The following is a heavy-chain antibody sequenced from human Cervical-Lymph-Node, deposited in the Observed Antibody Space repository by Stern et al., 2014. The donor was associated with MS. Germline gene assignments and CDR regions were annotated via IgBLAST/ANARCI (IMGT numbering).Heavy chain of an antibody. V-gene: IGHV1-2*06. D-gene: IGHD3-22*01. CDR1: GYTFTAFF. J-gene: IGHJ4*02. CDR2: LNPNSDDP. Sequence: QLVQSGTKMQKPGASVKVSCKASGYTFTAFFIHWVRPVPGQGLEWMGRLNPNSDDPTYAQNFQARVTLTRDTSIGTAYLELSRLTSADTAVYYCAREATRIVVGIDYWGQGTQVTVSS. CDR3: AREATRIVVGIDY.